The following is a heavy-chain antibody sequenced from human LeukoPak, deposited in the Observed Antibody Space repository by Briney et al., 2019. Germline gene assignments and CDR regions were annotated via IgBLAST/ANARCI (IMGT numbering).Heavy chain of an antibody. CDR1: GGSVTSTNW. Sequence: SETLSLTCDVSGGSVTSTNWWSWVRQSPGKGLEWIGEIYYTGTVNYNASLESRVTISVDTSKNQFSLKLSSVTAADTAVYYCARDLYYYGSGTLDYWGQGTLDAVSS. CDR3: ARDLYYYGSGTLDY. D-gene: IGHD3-10*01. CDR2: IYYTGTV. J-gene: IGHJ4*02. V-gene: IGHV4-4*02.